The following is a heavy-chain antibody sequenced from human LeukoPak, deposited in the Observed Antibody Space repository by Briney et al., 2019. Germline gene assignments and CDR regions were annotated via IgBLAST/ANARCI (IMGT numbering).Heavy chain of an antibody. D-gene: IGHD6-19*01. J-gene: IGHJ4*02. CDR2: INHSGST. Sequence: SETLSLACAVYGGSFSGYYWSWIRQPPGKGLEWIGEINHSGSTNYNPSLKRRVTISVDTSKNQFSLKLSSVTAADTAVYYCARGSYPEQWLPLDYWGQGTLVTVSS. V-gene: IGHV4-34*01. CDR3: ARGSYPEQWLPLDY. CDR1: GGSFSGYY.